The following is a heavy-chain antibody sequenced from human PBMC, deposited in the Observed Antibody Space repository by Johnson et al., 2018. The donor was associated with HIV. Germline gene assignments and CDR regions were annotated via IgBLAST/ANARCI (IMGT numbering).Heavy chain of an antibody. Sequence: QMHLVESGGGVVQPGKSLTLSCVGSGLSFSNFGIHWVRQAPGKGPEWVGVISFDGNLKQYADSVKGRFTISRDNSKNTVYLEMNSLRAEDTAVYYCAKGGIDAFDIWGQGTMVTVSS. J-gene: IGHJ3*02. CDR2: ISFDGNLK. V-gene: IGHV3-30*18. D-gene: IGHD6-25*01. CDR3: AKGGIDAFDI. CDR1: GLSFSNFG.